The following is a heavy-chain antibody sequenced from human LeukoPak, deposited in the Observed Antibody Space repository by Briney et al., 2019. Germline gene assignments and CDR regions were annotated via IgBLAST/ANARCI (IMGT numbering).Heavy chain of an antibody. CDR2: INPIGGGT. D-gene: IGHD3-22*01. V-gene: IGHV1-2*02. CDR3: ARDNGRGYPVYFGH. J-gene: IGHJ4*02. Sequence: ASVKVSCKASGYTFTGYYIHWVRQAPGQRLEWMGWINPIGGGTNYAQKFQGRVTMTRDTSITTAYMEMSSLRSDDTAVYYCARDNGRGYPVYFGHWGQGTLVTVAS. CDR1: GYTFTGYY.